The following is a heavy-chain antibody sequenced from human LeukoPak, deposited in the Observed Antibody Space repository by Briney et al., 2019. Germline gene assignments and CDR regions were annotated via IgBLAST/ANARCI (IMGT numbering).Heavy chain of an antibody. V-gene: IGHV4-59*11. CDR3: ARGGYDYPTDFDY. CDR2: IYYRGST. Sequence: SETLSLTCTVSGGSISSHYWSWIRQPPGKGLEWIGYIYYRGSTKYNPSLKSRVTISVDTSKNQFSLKLSSVTAADTAVHYCARGGYDYPTDFDYWGQGTLVTVS. D-gene: IGHD5-12*01. CDR1: GGSISSHY. J-gene: IGHJ4*02.